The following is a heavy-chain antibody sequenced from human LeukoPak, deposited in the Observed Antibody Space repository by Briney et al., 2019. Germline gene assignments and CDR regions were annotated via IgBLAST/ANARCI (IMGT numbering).Heavy chain of an antibody. V-gene: IGHV3-7*03. J-gene: IGHJ5*02. CDR2: IKQDGSEK. Sequence: GGSLRLSCAASGFTFSSYEMNWVRQAPGKGLEWVANIKQDGSEKYYVDSVKGRFTISRDNAKNSLYLQMNSLRAEDTAVYYCARDSLVHPNRWFDPWGQGTLVIVSS. CDR1: GFTFSSYE. D-gene: IGHD6-13*01. CDR3: ARDSLVHPNRWFDP.